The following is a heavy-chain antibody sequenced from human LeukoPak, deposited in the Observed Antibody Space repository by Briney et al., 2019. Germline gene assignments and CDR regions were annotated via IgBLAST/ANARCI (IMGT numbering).Heavy chain of an antibody. D-gene: IGHD6-19*01. V-gene: IGHV3-11*05. CDR2: ISTSSTYT. Sequence: GGSLRLSCAASGFTFSDHYMTWIRQAPGKGLEWVSYISTSSTYTNYADSVKGRFTISRDNAKDSLYLQMNSLRAEDTAVYYCAREKWLEFWGQGTLVTVSS. CDR3: AREKWLEF. J-gene: IGHJ4*02. CDR1: GFTFSDHY.